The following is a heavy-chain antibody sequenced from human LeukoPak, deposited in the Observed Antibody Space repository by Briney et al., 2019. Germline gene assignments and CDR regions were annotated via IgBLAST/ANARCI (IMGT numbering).Heavy chain of an antibody. D-gene: IGHD1-26*01. V-gene: IGHV1-69*04. CDR1: GGTFSSYA. Sequence: ASVKVSCKASGGTFSSYAISWVRQAPGQGLEWMGRIIPILGIANYAQKFQGRVTITADKSTSTAYMELSSLRSEDTAVYYCARAGGYSSAILSDYWGQGTLVTVSS. J-gene: IGHJ4*02. CDR3: ARAGGYSSAILSDY. CDR2: IIPILGIA.